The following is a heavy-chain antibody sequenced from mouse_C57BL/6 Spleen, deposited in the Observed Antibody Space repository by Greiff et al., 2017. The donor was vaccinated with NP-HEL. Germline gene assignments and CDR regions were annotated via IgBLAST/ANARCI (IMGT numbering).Heavy chain of an antibody. CDR2: IYPGSGNT. CDR3: ASPNYYGTPYYFDY. Sequence: VQLQQSGAELVRPGASVKLSCKASGYTFTDYYINWVKQRPGQGLEWIARIYPGSGNTYYNEKFKGKATLTAEKSSSTAYMQLSSLTSEDSAVYFCASPNYYGTPYYFDYWGQGTTLTVSS. CDR1: GYTFTDYY. D-gene: IGHD1-1*01. J-gene: IGHJ2*01. V-gene: IGHV1-76*01.